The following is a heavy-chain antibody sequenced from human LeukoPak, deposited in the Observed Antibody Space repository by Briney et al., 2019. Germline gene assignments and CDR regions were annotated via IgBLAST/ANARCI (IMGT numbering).Heavy chain of an antibody. CDR1: GFTFSSYW. D-gene: IGHD3-9*01. CDR2: IKQDGSEK. V-gene: IGHV3-7*01. Sequence: PGGSLRLSCAASGFTFSSYWMSWVRQAPGKGLEWVANIKQDGSEKYYVDSVKGRFTISRDNAKNSLYLQMNSLRAEDTAVYYCARDFGFYDILTGYSSSIDYWGQGTLVTVSS. CDR3: ARDFGFYDILTGYSSSIDY. J-gene: IGHJ4*02.